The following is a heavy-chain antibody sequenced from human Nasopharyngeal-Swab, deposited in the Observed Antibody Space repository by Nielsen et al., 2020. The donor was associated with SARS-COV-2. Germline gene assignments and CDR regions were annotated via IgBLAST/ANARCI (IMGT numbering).Heavy chain of an antibody. CDR2: IYYSGST. V-gene: IGHV4-59*01. D-gene: IGHD6-13*01. CDR1: GGSISSYY. CDR3: ARLSSWYLRNYYLDY. J-gene: IGHJ4*02. Sequence: SETLSLTCTVSGGSISSYYWSWLRQPPGKGLEWIGYIYYSGSTNYNPSLKSRVTISVDTSKNQFSLKLSSVTAADTAVYYCARLSSWYLRNYYLDYWGQGTLVTVSS.